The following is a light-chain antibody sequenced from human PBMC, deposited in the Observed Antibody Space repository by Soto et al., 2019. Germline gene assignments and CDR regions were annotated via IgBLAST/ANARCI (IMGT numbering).Light chain of an antibody. Sequence: QSALTQPASVSGSPGQSITISCTGTSSDVGSYNLVSWYQQNPGKAPKVMIYEGSQRPSGVSDRFSASKSGNTASLTISGLQAEEEADYYCCSYAGSSTWVFGGGTKLTVL. CDR1: SSDVGSYNL. V-gene: IGLV2-23*01. CDR3: CSYAGSSTWV. J-gene: IGLJ3*02. CDR2: EGS.